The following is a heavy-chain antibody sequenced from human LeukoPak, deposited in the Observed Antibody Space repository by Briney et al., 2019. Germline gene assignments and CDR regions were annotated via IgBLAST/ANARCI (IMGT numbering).Heavy chain of an antibody. Sequence: GESLKISCKGSGYSFTNYWIGWVRQMPGKGLEWMGIIYPGDSDTKYSTSFQGQVTISVDKSISTAYLQWSSLKASDTAMYYCARLNWYSSSPNCFDPWGQGTLVTVSS. CDR1: GYSFTNYW. J-gene: IGHJ5*02. D-gene: IGHD6-6*01. CDR3: ARLNWYSSSPNCFDP. V-gene: IGHV5-51*01. CDR2: IYPGDSDT.